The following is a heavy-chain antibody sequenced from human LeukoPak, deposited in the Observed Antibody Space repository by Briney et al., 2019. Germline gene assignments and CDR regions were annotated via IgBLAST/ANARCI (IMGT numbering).Heavy chain of an antibody. CDR1: GFTFSSYE. J-gene: IGHJ4*02. CDR3: ARDIDGFDY. V-gene: IGHV3-48*03. CDR2: ISSSGSTI. Sequence: PGGSLRLSCAASGFTFSSYEVNWVRQAPGKGLEWVSYISSSGSTIYYADSVKGRFTISRDNAKNSLYLQMNSLRAEDTAVYYCARDIDGFDYWGQGTLVTVSS. D-gene: IGHD2-15*01.